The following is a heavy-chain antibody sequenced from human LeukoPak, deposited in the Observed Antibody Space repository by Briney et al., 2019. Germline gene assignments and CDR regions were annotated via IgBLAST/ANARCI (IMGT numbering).Heavy chain of an antibody. Sequence: GGSLRLSCAPSGFTFSDYYMSWIRQAPGKGLEWVSYISSLGTSKSYADPVKGRFTISRDNAKNSLYLQMNSLRAEDTAVYYCARDRGDFCSGGSCSTYDYWGQGTLVTVSS. CDR1: GFTFSDYY. J-gene: IGHJ4*02. V-gene: IGHV3-11*01. CDR2: ISSLGTSK. CDR3: ARDRGDFCSGGSCSTYDY. D-gene: IGHD2-15*01.